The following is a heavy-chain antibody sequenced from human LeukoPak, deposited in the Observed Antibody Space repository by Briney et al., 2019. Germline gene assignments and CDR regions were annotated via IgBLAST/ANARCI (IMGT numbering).Heavy chain of an antibody. CDR2: IYYSGST. V-gene: IGHV4-39*07. J-gene: IGHJ6*03. CDR3: ARVGSGYDILTGYYPYYMDV. Sequence: SETLFLTCTVSGGSISSSSYYWGWIRQPPGAGLEWIGNIYYSGSTYYNPSLKSRVTISVDTSKNQFSLKLSSVTAADTAVYYCARVGSGYDILTGYYPYYMDVWGKGTTVTVSS. CDR1: GGSISSSSYY. D-gene: IGHD3-9*01.